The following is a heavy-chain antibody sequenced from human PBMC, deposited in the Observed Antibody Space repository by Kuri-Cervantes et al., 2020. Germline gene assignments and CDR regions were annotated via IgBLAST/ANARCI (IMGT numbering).Heavy chain of an antibody. D-gene: IGHD1-26*01. CDR2: INHSGST. J-gene: IGHJ5*02. Sequence: GSLRLSCAVYGGSFSGYYWSWIRQPPGKGLEWIGEINHSGSTNYNPSLKSRVTISVDTSKNQFSLKLSSVTAADTAVYYCARGLYSGSRGFDPWGQGTLVTVSS. V-gene: IGHV4-34*01. CDR3: ARGLYSGSRGFDP. CDR1: GGSFSGYY.